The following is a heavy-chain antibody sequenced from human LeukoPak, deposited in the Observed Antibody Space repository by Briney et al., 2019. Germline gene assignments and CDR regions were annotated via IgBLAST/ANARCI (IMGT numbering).Heavy chain of an antibody. D-gene: IGHD6-6*01. CDR3: VREQQLVPFDY. J-gene: IGHJ4*02. Sequence: GGSLRLSCAASGFTFSSYSMNWVRQAPGKGLEWVSSISSSSSYIYYADSVKGRFTISRDNAKNSLYLQMNSQRAEDTAVYYCVREQQLVPFDYWGQGTLVTVSS. CDR2: ISSSSSYI. V-gene: IGHV3-21*01. CDR1: GFTFSSYS.